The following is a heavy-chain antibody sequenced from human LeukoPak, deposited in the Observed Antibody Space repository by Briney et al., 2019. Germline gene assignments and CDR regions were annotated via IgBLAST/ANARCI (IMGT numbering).Heavy chain of an antibody. D-gene: IGHD3-9*01. CDR2: LYHSGST. V-gene: IGHV4-38-2*02. Sequence: SETLSLTCTVSGYSISSGYYWGWIRQPPGKGLEWIGSLYHSGSTYYNPSLKSRVTISTDTSKNQFSLKVSSVTAADTAVYYCARDLRYFSLWGQGTLVTVSS. J-gene: IGHJ4*02. CDR1: GYSISSGYY. CDR3: ARDLRYFSL.